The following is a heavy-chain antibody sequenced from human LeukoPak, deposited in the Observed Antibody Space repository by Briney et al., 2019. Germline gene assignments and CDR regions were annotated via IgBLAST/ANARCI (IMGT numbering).Heavy chain of an antibody. D-gene: IGHD4-17*01. CDR1: GITFSSYW. CDR2: IKQDGSEK. V-gene: IGHV3-7*01. Sequence: PGGSLRLSCAASGITFSSYWMSWVRQAPGKGLEWVANIKQDGSEKHYVDSVKGRFTISRDNAKNSLYLQVNSLRVEDTAVYYCARATVTDSIFVYWGQGTLVTVSS. J-gene: IGHJ4*02. CDR3: ARATVTDSIFVY.